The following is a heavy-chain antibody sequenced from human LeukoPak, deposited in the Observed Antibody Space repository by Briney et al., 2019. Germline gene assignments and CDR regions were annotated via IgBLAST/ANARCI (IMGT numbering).Heavy chain of an antibody. CDR1: GYSFTSYW. J-gene: IGHJ4*02. CDR2: IYPGDPDT. CDR3: ARHRSSSSWPGGLYYFDY. Sequence: GESLKISCKGSGYSFTSYWIGWVRQMPGKGLEWMGIIYPGDPDTRYSPSFQGQVTISADKSISTAYLQWSSLKASDTAMYYCARHRSSSSWPGGLYYFDYWGLGTLVTVSS. V-gene: IGHV5-51*01. D-gene: IGHD6-13*01.